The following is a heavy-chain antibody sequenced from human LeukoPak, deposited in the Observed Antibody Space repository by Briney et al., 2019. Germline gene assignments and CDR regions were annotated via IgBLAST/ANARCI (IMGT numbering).Heavy chain of an antibody. CDR2: INSDGSSK. CDR3: ARGPAYGRSGYYYEYQNY. J-gene: IGHJ4*02. V-gene: IGHV3-74*01. CDR1: GVTFSGYW. D-gene: IGHD3-22*01. Sequence: PGGSLRLSCAASGVTFSGYWMHWVRQAPGKGLVWVSRINSDGSSKNYADSVKGRFTISRDNAKNTLYLQMNSLRAEDTAVYYCARGPAYGRSGYYYEYQNYWGQGTLVTASS.